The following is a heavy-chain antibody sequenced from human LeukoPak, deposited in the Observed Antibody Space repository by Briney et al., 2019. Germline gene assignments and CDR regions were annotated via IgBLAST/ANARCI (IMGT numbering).Heavy chain of an antibody. Sequence: PSETLSLTCTVSGGSISSYYWGWIRQPPGKGLEWIGSLYYTGSTYYNPSLKSRGTISADKSRKQFSLKLISVTAADTAVYYCARQIASGYSYGLRGAFDIWGPGTMVTVSS. CDR3: ARQIASGYSYGLRGAFDI. J-gene: IGHJ3*02. V-gene: IGHV4-39*01. CDR1: GGSISSYY. D-gene: IGHD5-18*01. CDR2: LYYTGST.